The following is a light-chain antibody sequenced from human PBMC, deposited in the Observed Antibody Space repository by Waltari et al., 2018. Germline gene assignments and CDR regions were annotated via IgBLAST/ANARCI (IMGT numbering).Light chain of an antibody. CDR2: DVS. Sequence: QSALTQPASVSGSPGPSTTISCAGTSDDVGDNNFVSWYQQHPGKAPKLMIYDVSHRPSGVSYRFSGSKSGNTAFLTISGLQAEDEADYYCSSYTTSSTVIFGGGTKLTVL. J-gene: IGLJ2*01. CDR1: SDDVGDNNF. CDR3: SSYTTSSTVI. V-gene: IGLV2-14*03.